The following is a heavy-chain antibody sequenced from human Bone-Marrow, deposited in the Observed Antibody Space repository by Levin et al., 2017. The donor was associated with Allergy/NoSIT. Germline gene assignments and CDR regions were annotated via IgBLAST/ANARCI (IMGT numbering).Heavy chain of an antibody. CDR3: ARSFGGDYFFHLDS. CDR2: IWYDGSNK. D-gene: IGHD2-21*02. V-gene: IGHV3-33*01. J-gene: IGHJ4*02. Sequence: PGESLKISCAASGFIFSSHGLHWVRQAPGKGLEWVAFIWYDGSNKYYADSVKGRFTISRDNSKNTVYLQMNSLRAEDTAVYYCARSFGGDYFFHLDSWGQGTLIIVSS. CDR1: GFIFSSHG.